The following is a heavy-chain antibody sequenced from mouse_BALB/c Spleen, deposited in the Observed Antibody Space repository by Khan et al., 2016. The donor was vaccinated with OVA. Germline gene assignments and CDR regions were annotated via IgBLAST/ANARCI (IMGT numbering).Heavy chain of an antibody. CDR3: ARDYGSLYWYFDV. CDR2: IYYSGTV. D-gene: IGHD1-1*01. CDR1: GISITSENYR. Sequence: EVQLQESGPGLVKPSQTVSLTCTVTGISITSENYRWNWIRQFPGNKLEWIGNIYYSGTVTYNPSLTSRTTITRDTSKNQFFLEMNSLTAEDTATYYCARDYGSLYWYFDVWGAGTTVTVSS. J-gene: IGHJ1*01. V-gene: IGHV3-5*02.